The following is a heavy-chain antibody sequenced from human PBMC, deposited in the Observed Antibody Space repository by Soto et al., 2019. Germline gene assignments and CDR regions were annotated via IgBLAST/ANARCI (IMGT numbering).Heavy chain of an antibody. D-gene: IGHD3-9*01. CDR2: INPNSGGT. V-gene: IGHV1-2*02. CDR3: ARVLSPRVPYYDILTGYYNDFDY. J-gene: IGHJ4*02. Sequence: ASVKVSCKASGYNFTGYYMHWVRQAPGQGLEWMGWINPNSGGTNYAQKFQGRVTMTRDTSISTAYMELSRLRSDDTAVYYCARVLSPRVPYYDILTGYYNDFDYWGQGTLVTVPQ. CDR1: GYNFTGYY.